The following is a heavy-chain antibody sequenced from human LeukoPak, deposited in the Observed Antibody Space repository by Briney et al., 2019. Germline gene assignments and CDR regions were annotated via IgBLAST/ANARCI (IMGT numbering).Heavy chain of an antibody. J-gene: IGHJ4*02. CDR3: ARHLGGDSSPNPTPPAY. CDR2: IYPGDSDT. V-gene: IGHV5-51*01. Sequence: GESLKISGKGSGYSFTSYWSGWVRQMPGKGLEGMGIIYPGDSDTRDSSAFQGQVTISADKSISTAYQQWSSLKASDTAMYYCARHLGGDSSPNPTPPAYWGQGTLVTVSS. D-gene: IGHD6-13*01. CDR1: GYSFTSYW.